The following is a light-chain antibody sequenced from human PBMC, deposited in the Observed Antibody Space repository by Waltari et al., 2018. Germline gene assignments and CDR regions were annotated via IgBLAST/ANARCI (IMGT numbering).Light chain of an antibody. CDR3: QQLNSYQWR. CDR2: AAS. J-gene: IGKJ1*01. CDR1: QGLSNY. Sequence: IQLTQAPSSLSASVGDRLTITCRASQGLSNYLAWYQQKPGKAHKLLIYAASTLHSGVPSRFRGSGSGTDFTLTISRLQPEDFATYYCQQLNSYQWRFGQGTKVEIK. V-gene: IGKV1-9*01.